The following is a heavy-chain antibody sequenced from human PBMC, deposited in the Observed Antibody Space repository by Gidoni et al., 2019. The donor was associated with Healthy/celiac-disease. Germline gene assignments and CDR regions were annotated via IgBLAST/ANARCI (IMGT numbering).Heavy chain of an antibody. CDR3: ARSFPGRYSSGWYYY. D-gene: IGHD6-19*01. J-gene: IGHJ4*02. Sequence: QVQLVQSGAEVKKPGSSVKVSCKASGGTSSSYAISWVRQATGQGLEWMGGSIPIFGTANYAQKFQGRVTITADESTSTAYMERSSLRSEDTAVYYCARSFPGRYSSGWYYYWGQGTLVTVSS. CDR2: SIPIFGTA. V-gene: IGHV1-69*01. CDR1: GGTSSSYA.